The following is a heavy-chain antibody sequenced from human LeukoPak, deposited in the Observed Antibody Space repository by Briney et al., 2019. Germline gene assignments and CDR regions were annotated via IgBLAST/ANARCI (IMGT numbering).Heavy chain of an antibody. J-gene: IGHJ5*02. CDR3: ARVTHTELSTWFDP. CDR2: IIPIFGSS. Sequence: GASVKVSCKASGGTFNNYAINWVRQAPGQGLEWMGGIIPIFGSSNYAQKFQGRVTITADESTTTAYMELGSLRSEDTAVYYCARVTHTELSTWFDPWGQGTLVTVSS. V-gene: IGHV1-69*13. D-gene: IGHD5-18*01. CDR1: GGTFNNYA.